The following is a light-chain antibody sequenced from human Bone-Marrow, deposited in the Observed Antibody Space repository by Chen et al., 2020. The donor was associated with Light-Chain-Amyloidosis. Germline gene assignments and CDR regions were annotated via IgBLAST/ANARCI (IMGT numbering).Light chain of an antibody. J-gene: IGLJ2*01. V-gene: IGLV3-25*03. Sequence: SYELTQPTSVSGLPGQTARITCSGDDLPTKYAYWYQQKPGQAPVLVIHRDTERPSGISERFSGSSSGTTATLTISGVQAEDEADYHCQSADSSGTYEVIFGGGTKLTVL. CDR3: QSADSSGTYEVI. CDR1: DLPTKY. CDR2: RDT.